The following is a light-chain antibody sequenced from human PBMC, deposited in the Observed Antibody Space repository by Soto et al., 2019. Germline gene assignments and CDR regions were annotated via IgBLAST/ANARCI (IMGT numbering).Light chain of an antibody. V-gene: IGKV1-9*01. Sequence: EIQLTQSPSFLSASVADRVTITCRASQGISSYLAWYQQKPGKAPKLLIYAASTLQSGVPSRFSASGSGTEFTLTISSLQPEDFATYYCQQFSSFGGGTKVEIK. J-gene: IGKJ4*01. CDR3: QQFSS. CDR2: AAS. CDR1: QGISSY.